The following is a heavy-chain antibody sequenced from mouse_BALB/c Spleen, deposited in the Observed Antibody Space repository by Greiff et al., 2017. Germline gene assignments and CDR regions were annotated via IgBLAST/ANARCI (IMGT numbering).Heavy chain of an antibody. CDR2: IRSKSNNYAT. Sequence: GGGLVQPKGSLKLSCAASGFTFNTYAMNWVRQAPGKGLEWVARIRSKSNNYATYYADSVKDRFTISRDDSQSMLYLQMNNLKTEDTAMYYCVSQEFAYWGQGTLVTVSA. J-gene: IGHJ3*01. CDR1: GFTFNTYA. CDR3: VSQEFAY. V-gene: IGHV10-1*02.